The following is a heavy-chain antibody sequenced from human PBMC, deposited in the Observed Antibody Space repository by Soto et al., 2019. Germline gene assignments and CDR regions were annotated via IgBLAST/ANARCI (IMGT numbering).Heavy chain of an antibody. J-gene: IGHJ6*02. D-gene: IGHD3-3*01. CDR1: GYSFTSYW. Sequence: PVDSLKLSCKGSGYSFTSYWISWVRQMPGKGLEWMGRIDPSDSYTNYSPSFQGHVTISADKSISTAYLQWSSLKTEDTAVYYCTTVESITIFGVVNYYYGMDVWGQGTTVTVSS. V-gene: IGHV5-10-1*01. CDR2: IDPSDSYT. CDR3: TTVESITIFGVVNYYYGMDV.